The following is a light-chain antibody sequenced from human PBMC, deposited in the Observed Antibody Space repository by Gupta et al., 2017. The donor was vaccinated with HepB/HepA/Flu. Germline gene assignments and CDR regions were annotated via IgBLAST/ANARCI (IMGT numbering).Light chain of an antibody. CDR1: QSVAIN. CDR3: QQCNNWPLT. Sequence: EIVMTQSPATLSVSPGERATLSCRASQSVAINLAWYQQKPGQAPRLLIYGASTRATGIPGRFSGSGSGTEFTLTISSLQSEDFAVYYCQQCNNWPLTFGGGTKMEIK. V-gene: IGKV3-15*01. CDR2: GAS. J-gene: IGKJ4*01.